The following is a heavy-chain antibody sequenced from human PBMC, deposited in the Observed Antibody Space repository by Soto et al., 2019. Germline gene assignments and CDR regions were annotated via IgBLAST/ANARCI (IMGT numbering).Heavy chain of an antibody. D-gene: IGHD3-16*01. CDR1: GFTFSTYG. V-gene: IGHV3-33*01. J-gene: IGHJ3*02. CDR3: ARTPLTSDAFDI. Sequence: QVQLVESGGGVVQPGRSLRLSCAASGFTFSTYGMHWVRQAPGKGLEWVAVIWYDGTSRFYGDFVKGRFTISRDNSNNTLYLQLNSLRPDDTAVYSCARTPLTSDAFDIWGQGTRVTVSS. CDR2: IWYDGTSR.